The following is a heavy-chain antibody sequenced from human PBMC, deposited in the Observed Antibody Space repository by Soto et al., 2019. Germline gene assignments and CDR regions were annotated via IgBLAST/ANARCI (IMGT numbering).Heavy chain of an antibody. D-gene: IGHD6-19*01. CDR2: FFNSGNT. CDR1: GASVSSYY. Sequence: QVLLQESGPGLVKPSETLSLICTVSGASVSSYYWSWIRQPPGKGLEWIGYFFNSGNTNSNPSLKSRVTMSVDRSKQEFSLNLTSVTAADSALYFCARGTVAGEAYWHLDLWGRGTLVTVSS. CDR3: ARGTVAGEAYWHLDL. J-gene: IGHJ2*01. V-gene: IGHV4-59*02.